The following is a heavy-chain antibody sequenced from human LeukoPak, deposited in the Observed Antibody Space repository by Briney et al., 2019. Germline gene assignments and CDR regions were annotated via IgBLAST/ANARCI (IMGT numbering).Heavy chain of an antibody. CDR2: ISSSSSTI. J-gene: IGHJ4*02. D-gene: IGHD1-1*01. V-gene: IGHV3-48*04. Sequence: GGSLRLSCAASGFTFSSYSMNWVRQAPGKGLEWVSYISSSSSTIYYADSVKGRFTISRDNAKNSLYLQMNSLRAEDTAVYYCARDPNWNYLDYWGQGTLVTVSS. CDR3: ARDPNWNYLDY. CDR1: GFTFSSYS.